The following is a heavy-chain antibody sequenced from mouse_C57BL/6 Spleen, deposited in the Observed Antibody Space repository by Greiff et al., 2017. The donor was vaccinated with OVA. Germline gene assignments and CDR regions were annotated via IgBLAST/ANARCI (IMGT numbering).Heavy chain of an antibody. CDR1: GYAFSSSW. Sequence: QVQLQQSGPELVKPGASVKISCKASGYAFSSSWMNWVKQRPGKGLVWIGRIYPGDGDPNYNGKFKGKATLTADKSSSTAYMQLSSLTSEDSAVYFCAGGNYVGEFAYWGQGTLVTVSA. J-gene: IGHJ3*01. CDR3: AGGNYVGEFAY. CDR2: IYPGDGDP. V-gene: IGHV1-82*01. D-gene: IGHD2-1*01.